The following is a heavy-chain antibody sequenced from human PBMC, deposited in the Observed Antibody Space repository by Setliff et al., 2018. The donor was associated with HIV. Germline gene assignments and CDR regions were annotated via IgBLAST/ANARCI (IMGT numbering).Heavy chain of an antibody. J-gene: IGHJ3*02. V-gene: IGHV1-69*05. Sequence: SVKVSCKASGGTFSSYAISWVRQAPGQGLEWMRGIIPIFGTANYAQKFQGRVTITTDESTSTAYMELSSLRSEDTAVYYCASPGPNYDGSAFDIWGQGTMVTVSS. D-gene: IGHD3-10*01. CDR1: GGTFSSYA. CDR3: ASPGPNYDGSAFDI. CDR2: IIPIFGTA.